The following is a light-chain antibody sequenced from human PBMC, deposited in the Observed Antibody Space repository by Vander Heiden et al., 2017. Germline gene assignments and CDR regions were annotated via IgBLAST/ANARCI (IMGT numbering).Light chain of an antibody. J-gene: IGLJ2*01. V-gene: IGLV3-25*03. CDR2: SDT. CDR1: VWARQN. CDR3: QSADSSGTYSVV. Sequence: SADLTQPPSVSVSPGQPAKITVYGDVWARQNAYWYQQRPGQAPLLLIYSDTKRPSGIPERFSGSISGTIVTLTISDVQAEDEADYYCQSADSSGTYSVVFGGGTQLTVL.